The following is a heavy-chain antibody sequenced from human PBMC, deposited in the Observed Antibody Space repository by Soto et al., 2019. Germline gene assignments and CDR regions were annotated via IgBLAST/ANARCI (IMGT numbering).Heavy chain of an antibody. Sequence: ASVKVSCKASGGAFSSYAISWVRQAPGQGLEWMGGIIPNSGNTNYAQKFQGRVTITTNKSMSTAYMELSSLRSEDTAVYYCARVLRAASSYYYYGMDVWGQGTTVTVSS. CDR1: GGAFSSYA. D-gene: IGHD2-15*01. CDR2: IIPNSGNT. J-gene: IGHJ6*02. CDR3: ARVLRAASSYYYYGMDV. V-gene: IGHV1-69*10.